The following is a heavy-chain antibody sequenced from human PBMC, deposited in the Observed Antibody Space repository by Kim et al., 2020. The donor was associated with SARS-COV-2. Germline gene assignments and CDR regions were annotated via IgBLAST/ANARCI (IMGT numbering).Heavy chain of an antibody. J-gene: IGHJ2*01. V-gene: IGHV3-23*01. CDR2: ISGSGGST. Sequence: GGSLRLSCAASGFTFSSYAMSWVRQAPGKGLEWVSAISGSGGSTYYADSVKGRFTISRDNSKNTLYLQMNSLRAEDTAVYYCAKLTGPGGNAWYFDLWGRGTLVTVSS. D-gene: IGHD7-27*01. CDR1: GFTFSSYA. CDR3: AKLTGPGGNAWYFDL.